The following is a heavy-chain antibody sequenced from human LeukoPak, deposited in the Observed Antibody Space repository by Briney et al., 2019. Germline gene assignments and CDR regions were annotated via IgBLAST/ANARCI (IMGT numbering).Heavy chain of an antibody. J-gene: IGHJ6*03. Sequence: ASVKVSCKASGYTFTDYYLHWVRQAPGQGLEWMGWINPKSGVTDSKMKFQGRVTLTRDTSITTAYMELISLTSDDAAVYYCARARGYCGSTSCYSGYYYYFMDVWGKGTTVTVSS. D-gene: IGHD2-2*01. V-gene: IGHV1-2*02. CDR2: INPKSGVT. CDR3: ARARGYCGSTSCYSGYYYYFMDV. CDR1: GYTFTDYY.